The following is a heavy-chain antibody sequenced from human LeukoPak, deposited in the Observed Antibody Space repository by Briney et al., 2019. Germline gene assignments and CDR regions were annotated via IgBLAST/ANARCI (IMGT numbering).Heavy chain of an antibody. CDR1: GFTFSDYY. CDR2: ISGSTTYT. Sequence: GGSLRLSCAASGFTFSDYYMSWIRQAPGKGLEWVAYISGSTTYTNYADSVKGRFTISRDNAKNSLFLQVNSLRGEDTAVYYCARARSGSYDYWGQGTLVTVSS. CDR3: ARARSGSYDY. V-gene: IGHV3-11*05. J-gene: IGHJ4*02. D-gene: IGHD1-26*01.